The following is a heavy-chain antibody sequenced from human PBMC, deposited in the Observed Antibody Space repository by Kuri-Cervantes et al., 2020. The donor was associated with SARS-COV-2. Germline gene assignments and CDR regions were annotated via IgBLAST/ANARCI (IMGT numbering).Heavy chain of an antibody. Sequence: LRLSCTVSGGSISSGDYYWSWVRQPPGKGLEWIGYIYYSGSTYYNPSLKGRVTISVDTSKNQFSLKLSSVTAADTAVYYRARGNGGRDAFDIWGQGTMVTVSS. CDR3: ARGNGGRDAFDI. V-gene: IGHV4-30-4*08. D-gene: IGHD2-8*01. CDR1: GGSISSGDYY. J-gene: IGHJ3*02. CDR2: IYYSGST.